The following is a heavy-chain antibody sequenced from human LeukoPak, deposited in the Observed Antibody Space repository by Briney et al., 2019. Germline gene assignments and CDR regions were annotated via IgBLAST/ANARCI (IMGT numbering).Heavy chain of an antibody. J-gene: IGHJ3*02. CDR1: GFTFDDYA. Sequence: GGSLRLSCVASGFTFDDYAMHWVRQVPGRGLEWVSLISGHGGATHHADSVKGRFTISRDNSKNSLYSQMNSLRTEDTALYYCAKVRYCSGGSCYHAFDIWGQGTMVTVSS. CDR3: AKVRYCSGGSCYHAFDI. V-gene: IGHV3-43*02. D-gene: IGHD2-15*01. CDR2: ISGHGGAT.